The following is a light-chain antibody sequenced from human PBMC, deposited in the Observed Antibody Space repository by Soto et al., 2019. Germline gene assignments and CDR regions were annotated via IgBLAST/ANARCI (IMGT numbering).Light chain of an antibody. V-gene: IGKV3-11*01. Sequence: EIVLTQSPATLSLSPGERATLSCRASQSVSRFFAWYQQKPGQAPRLLIYDTSNRATGIPARFSGSGSGTDLTLTISSLEPEDFAIYYCQQRSSWPLTFGQGTRVEIK. CDR3: QQRSSWPLT. CDR2: DTS. J-gene: IGKJ1*01. CDR1: QSVSRF.